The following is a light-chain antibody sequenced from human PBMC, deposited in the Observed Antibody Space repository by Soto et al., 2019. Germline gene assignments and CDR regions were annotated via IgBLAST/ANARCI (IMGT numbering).Light chain of an antibody. V-gene: IGLV2-11*01. J-gene: IGLJ3*02. Sequence: TQPRSVSGSPGQSVTISCTGTNSDVDRYNFVSWYQQLPGKAPKLLISAVSQRPSGVPDRFSGSKSGNTASLTISGLQADDEADYFCYSYTASDTWVFGGGTKVTV. CDR2: AVS. CDR1: NSDVDRYNF. CDR3: YSYTASDTWV.